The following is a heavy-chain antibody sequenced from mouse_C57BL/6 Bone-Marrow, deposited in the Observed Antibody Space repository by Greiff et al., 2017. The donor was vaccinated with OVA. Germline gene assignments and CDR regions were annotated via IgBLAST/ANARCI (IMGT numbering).Heavy chain of an antibody. J-gene: IGHJ1*03. V-gene: IGHV3-6*01. CDR1: GYSITSGYY. CDR2: ISYDGSN. Sequence: EVKLMESGPGLVKPSQSLSLTCSVTGYSITSGYYWNWIRQFPGNKLEWMGYISYDGSNNYNPSLKNRISITRDTSKNQFFLKLNSVTTEDTATYYCAREKGPWYFDVWGTGTTVTVSS. CDR3: AREKGPWYFDV.